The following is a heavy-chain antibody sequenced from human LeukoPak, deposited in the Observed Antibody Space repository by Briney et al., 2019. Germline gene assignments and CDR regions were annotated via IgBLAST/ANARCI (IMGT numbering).Heavy chain of an antibody. J-gene: IGHJ3*02. Sequence: GASVKVSCKASGYTFTGYYMHWVRQAPGHGLEWMGRINPNSGGTNYAQKFQGRVTMTRDTSISTAYMELSRLRSDDTAVYYCASLYYDFPDAFDIWGQGTMVTVSS. V-gene: IGHV1-2*06. CDR3: ASLYYDFPDAFDI. CDR2: INPNSGGT. D-gene: IGHD3-3*01. CDR1: GYTFTGYY.